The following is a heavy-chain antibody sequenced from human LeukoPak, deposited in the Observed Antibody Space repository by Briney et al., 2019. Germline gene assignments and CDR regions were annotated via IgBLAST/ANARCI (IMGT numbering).Heavy chain of an antibody. CDR3: GRDPNGNYIGAFEM. CDR1: GFTFSHYD. Sequence: GGSLRLSCTASGFTFSHYDMTWVRQAPGKGLEWVSSIHGGADIPSYADSVKGRFTISRDNSKNTLFLEMNSLRGEDTAVYYCGRDPNGNYIGAFEMWGPGTKVTVSS. CDR2: IHGGADIP. V-gene: IGHV3-23*01. D-gene: IGHD1-7*01. J-gene: IGHJ3*02.